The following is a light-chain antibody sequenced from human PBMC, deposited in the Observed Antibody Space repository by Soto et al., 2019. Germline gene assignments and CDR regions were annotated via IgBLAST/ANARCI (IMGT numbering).Light chain of an antibody. V-gene: IGKV3-20*01. CDR1: QSVTSNY. CDR3: QQYSSSST. CDR2: GAS. Sequence: EIVLTQSPGTLSLSPGERATLSCRASQSVTSNYLAWYHQKPGQAPRLLIFGASGRSTGVPDRFSGSGSGTDFTLTISRLEPEDFAVYYCQQYSSSSTFGQGTRLEIK. J-gene: IGKJ2*02.